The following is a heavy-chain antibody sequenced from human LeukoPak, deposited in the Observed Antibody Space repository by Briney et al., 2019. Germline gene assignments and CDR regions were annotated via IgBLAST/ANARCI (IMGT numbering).Heavy chain of an antibody. CDR3: ARGRASVYYDSSGYYYDPGY. Sequence: ASVKVSCKASGYTFTSYGISWVRQAPGQGLEWMGWISAYNGNTNYAQKLQGRVTMTTDTSTSTAYMELRSLRSEDTAVYYCARGRASVYYDSSGYYYDPGYWGQGTLVTVSS. CDR1: GYTFTSYG. V-gene: IGHV1-18*01. CDR2: ISAYNGNT. J-gene: IGHJ4*02. D-gene: IGHD3-22*01.